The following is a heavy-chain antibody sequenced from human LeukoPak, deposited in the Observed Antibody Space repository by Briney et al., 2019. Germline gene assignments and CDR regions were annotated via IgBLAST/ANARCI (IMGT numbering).Heavy chain of an antibody. D-gene: IGHD6-19*01. J-gene: IGHJ4*02. CDR3: AKDVVGQQWVENY. Sequence: PGTSLRLSCAASGFTFSNYGMHWVRQAPGKGLEWVAFIHYDASEKCFGDSVKGRFTISRDNSKNTVHLQMNSLRAEDTAVYYCAKDVVGQQWVENYWGQGTLVTVSS. CDR1: GFTFSNYG. CDR2: IHYDASEK. V-gene: IGHV3-30*02.